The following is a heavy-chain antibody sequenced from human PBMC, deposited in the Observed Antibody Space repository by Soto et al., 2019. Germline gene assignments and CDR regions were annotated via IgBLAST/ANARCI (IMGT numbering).Heavy chain of an antibody. Sequence: PAGSMRLSSAASGVKVDDYAMHWVRQDPGKGLEWVSGINFNSANTAYAESVKGRFTISRDNAKNSLYLQMNSLRAEDTAFYFCAKDLRTRWILGNFDSWGQGTLVTVSS. CDR2: INFNSANT. CDR3: AKDLRTRWILGNFDS. V-gene: IGHV3-9*01. CDR1: GVKVDDYA. D-gene: IGHD1-1*01. J-gene: IGHJ4*02.